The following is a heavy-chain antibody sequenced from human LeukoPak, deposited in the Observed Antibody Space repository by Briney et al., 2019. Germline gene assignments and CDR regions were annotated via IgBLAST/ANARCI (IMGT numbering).Heavy chain of an antibody. CDR1: GGSISSYY. J-gene: IGHJ3*02. V-gene: IGHV4-59*01. Sequence: PSETLSLTCTVSGGSISSYYWSWIRQPPGKGLEWIGYIYYSGSTNYNPSLKSRVTISVDTSKNQFSLKLSSVTAADTAVYYCAREEAPYQPFDIWGQGTKVTVSS. CDR2: IYYSGST. CDR3: AREEAPYQPFDI. D-gene: IGHD2-2*01.